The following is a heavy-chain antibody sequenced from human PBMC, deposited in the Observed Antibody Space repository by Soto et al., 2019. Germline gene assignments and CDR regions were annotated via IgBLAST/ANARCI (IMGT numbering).Heavy chain of an antibody. CDR1: SASISSSSYT. V-gene: IGHV4-39*06. D-gene: IGHD3-22*01. J-gene: IGHJ3*02. Sequence: SETLSLTCTVSSASISSSSYTWGWIRQPPGKGLEWIGSIYYSGTTYYNPSLNSQVTVSVDTSKNQFPLKVTSVTAADTAVFYCARTYDGSGPNSGGYAFDIWGQGTMVTVSS. CDR3: ARTYDGSGPNSGGYAFDI. CDR2: IYYSGTT.